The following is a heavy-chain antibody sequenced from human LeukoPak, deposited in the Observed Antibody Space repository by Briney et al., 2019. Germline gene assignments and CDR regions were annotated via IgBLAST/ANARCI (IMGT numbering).Heavy chain of an antibody. D-gene: IGHD6-19*01. CDR3: ARRESSGWDLYYFDY. CDR2: INHSGST. CDR1: GGSFSGYY. V-gene: IGHV4-34*01. Sequence: PSETLSLTCAVYGGSFSGYYWSWIRQPPGKGLEWIGEINHSGSTNYNPSLKSRVTISVDTSKNQFSLKLSSVTAADTAVYYCARRESSGWDLYYFDYWGQGTLVTVSS. J-gene: IGHJ4*02.